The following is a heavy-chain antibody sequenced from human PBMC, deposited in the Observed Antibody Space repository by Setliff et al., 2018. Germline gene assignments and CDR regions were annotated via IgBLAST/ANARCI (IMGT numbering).Heavy chain of an antibody. CDR1: GFTFSNYA. J-gene: IGHJ4*02. D-gene: IGHD2-21*02. V-gene: IGHV3-23*01. CDR2: ISFNAEKT. CDR3: ARNRVYCGRDCFSADFDF. Sequence: GGSLRLSCVASGFTFSNYAMTWVRQAPGKGLDWVSTISFNAEKTFYADSVRGRFIVSRDNSKNTLYLHMNSLEAEDTAIYYCARNRVYCGRDCFSADFDFWGQGTLVTVSS.